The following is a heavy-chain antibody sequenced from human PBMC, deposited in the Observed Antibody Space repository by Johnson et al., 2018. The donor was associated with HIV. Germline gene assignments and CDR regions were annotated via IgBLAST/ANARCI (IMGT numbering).Heavy chain of an antibody. CDR1: GFTFSSYA. V-gene: IGHV3-30*04. Sequence: QVQLVQSGGGVVQPGRSLRLSCAASGFTFSSYAMHWVRQAPGKGLAWVAVISYDGSNKYYADSVKGRFTISRDNSKNTLYLQMNSLRAEDTAVYYCARARTVVIARPDAFDIWGQGTMVTVSS. CDR2: ISYDGSNK. CDR3: ARARTVVIARPDAFDI. J-gene: IGHJ3*02. D-gene: IGHD2-21*01.